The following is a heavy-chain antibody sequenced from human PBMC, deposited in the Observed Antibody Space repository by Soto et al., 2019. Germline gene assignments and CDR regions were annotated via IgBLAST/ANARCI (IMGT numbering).Heavy chain of an antibody. CDR3: ARERVPRIVVVPAATNCFDP. Sequence: VASVKVSCKASGYTFTSYGISWVRQAPGQGLEWMGWISAYNGNTNYAQKPQGRVTMTTDTSTSTAYMELRSLRSDDTAVYYCARERVPRIVVVPAATNCFDPWG. V-gene: IGHV1-18*01. D-gene: IGHD2-2*01. CDR2: ISAYNGNT. J-gene: IGHJ5*02. CDR1: GYTFTSYG.